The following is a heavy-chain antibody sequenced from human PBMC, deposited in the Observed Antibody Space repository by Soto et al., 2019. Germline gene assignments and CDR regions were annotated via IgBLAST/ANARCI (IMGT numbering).Heavy chain of an antibody. CDR1: GFTFSSYA. V-gene: IGHV3-23*01. CDR3: AKDLLPPKSYDSSGPNYGRDG. CDR2: ISGSGGST. J-gene: IGHJ6*02. D-gene: IGHD3-22*01. Sequence: EVQLLESGGGLVQPGGSLRLSCAASGFTFSSYAMSWVRQAPGKGLEWVSAISGSGGSTYYADSVKGRFTSSRDNSKNTLHLPMNSLRDADTAVYYCAKDLLPPKSYDSSGPNYGRDGWGHGTTVTVSS.